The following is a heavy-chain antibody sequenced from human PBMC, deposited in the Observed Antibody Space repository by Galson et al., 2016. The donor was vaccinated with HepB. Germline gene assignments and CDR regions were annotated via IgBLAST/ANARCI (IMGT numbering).Heavy chain of an antibody. Sequence: SVKVSCKASGGTFSTYSFSWVRQAPGQGLEWMGRLVPPLNITNYAQKFQGRVTITADKSTTAAFMDLNSLRSQDTAVYYCVIDYGHYSGRYWGQGTLVTVSS. CDR3: VIDYGHYSGRY. CDR2: LVPPLNIT. CDR1: GGTFSTYS. J-gene: IGHJ4*02. V-gene: IGHV1-69*02. D-gene: IGHD4-17*01.